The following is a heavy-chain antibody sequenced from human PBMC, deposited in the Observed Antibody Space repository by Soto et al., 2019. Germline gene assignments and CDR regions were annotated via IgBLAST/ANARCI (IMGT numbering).Heavy chain of an antibody. CDR3: ARARQQLNFDY. Sequence: PSETLSLTCTVSGGSISSGGYYWSWIRQHPGKGLEWIGYIYYSGSTYYNPSLKSRVTMSVDTSKNQFSLKLSSVTAADTAVYYCARARQQLNFDYWGQGTLVTVSS. D-gene: IGHD6-13*01. J-gene: IGHJ4*02. CDR1: GGSISSGGYY. V-gene: IGHV4-31*03. CDR2: IYYSGST.